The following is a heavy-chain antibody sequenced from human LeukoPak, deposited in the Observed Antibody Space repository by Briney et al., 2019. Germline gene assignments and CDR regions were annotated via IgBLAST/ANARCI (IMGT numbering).Heavy chain of an antibody. J-gene: IGHJ4*02. D-gene: IGHD3-22*01. V-gene: IGHV3-43D*03. CDR2: ISWDGGST. CDR1: GFTFDDYA. CDR3: AKDTDVSGYSFDY. Sequence: GGSLRLSCAASGFTFDDYAMHWVRQAPGKGLEWVSLISWDGGSTYYADSVKGRFTISRDNSKNSLYLQMNSLRAEDTAFYYCAKDTDVSGYSFDYWGQGTLVTLSS.